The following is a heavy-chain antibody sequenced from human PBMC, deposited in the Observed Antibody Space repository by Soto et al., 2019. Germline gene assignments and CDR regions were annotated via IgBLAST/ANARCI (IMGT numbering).Heavy chain of an antibody. Sequence: HPGGSLRLSCAASGFTFITYAMQWVRQAPGKGLEWVAAISNDGSNKYYADSVKGRFTISRDNSKNTLYLQMNSLGAEDTAVYYCARISFDGGSCYHPLDYWGQGALVTVSS. V-gene: IGHV3-30-3*01. CDR1: GFTFITYA. CDR2: ISNDGSNK. CDR3: ARISFDGGSCYHPLDY. J-gene: IGHJ4*02. D-gene: IGHD2-15*01.